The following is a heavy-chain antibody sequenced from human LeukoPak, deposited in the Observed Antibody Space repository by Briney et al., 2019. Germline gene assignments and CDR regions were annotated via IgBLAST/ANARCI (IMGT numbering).Heavy chain of an antibody. D-gene: IGHD5-24*01. CDR2: IIPIFGTA. Sequence: PVKASCKASGGTFSSYAISWVRQSPGHGLEWMGGIIPIFGTANYAQKFQGRVTITADESTSTAYMELSSLRSEDTAGYYCASKGGEKATISHWGQGTLVTVSS. J-gene: IGHJ4*02. CDR3: ASKGGEKATISH. V-gene: IGHV1-69*13. CDR1: GGTFSSYA.